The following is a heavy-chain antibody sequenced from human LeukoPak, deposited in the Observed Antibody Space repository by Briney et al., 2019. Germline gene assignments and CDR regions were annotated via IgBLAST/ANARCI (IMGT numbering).Heavy chain of an antibody. V-gene: IGHV3-7*03. CDR3: AKRRELLRGLSSGYYFDY. D-gene: IGHD1-26*01. J-gene: IGHJ4*02. CDR2: LNQGGSDK. Sequence: GGSLRLSCAASGFTFSTYWMTWVRQAPGKGLEWVANLNQGGSDKYYVDSVKGRFTISRDNSKNTLYLQMNSLRAEDTAVYYCAKRRELLRGLSSGYYFDYWGQGTLVTVSS. CDR1: GFTFSTYW.